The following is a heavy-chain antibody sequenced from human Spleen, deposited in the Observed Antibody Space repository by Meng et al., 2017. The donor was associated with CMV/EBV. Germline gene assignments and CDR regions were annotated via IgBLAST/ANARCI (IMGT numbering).Heavy chain of an antibody. CDR3: ARDPLRGFYYDTTGYNYWYFDL. V-gene: IGHV1-69*10. Sequence: YAISRWRQDPGQGLEWMRGLSPLLNIRSYAQRFQGRVTITADKSTSTAYMELSFLRSDDTAVYYCARDPLRGFYYDTTGYNYWYFDLWGRGTLVTVSS. D-gene: IGHD3-22*01. CDR1: YA. CDR2: LSPLLNIR. J-gene: IGHJ2*01.